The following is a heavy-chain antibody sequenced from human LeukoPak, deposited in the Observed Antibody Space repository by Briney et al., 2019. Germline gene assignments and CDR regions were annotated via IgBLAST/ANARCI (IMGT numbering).Heavy chain of an antibody. D-gene: IGHD4-17*01. CDR3: ARVGSYGDHPTDY. Sequence: ASVKVSCKASGYTFTGYYMHWVRQAPGQGLEWMGWINPDSGGTNYAQKFQGRVTMTRDTSISTAYMELSRLRSDDTAVYYCARVGSYGDHPTDYWGQGTLVTVSS. CDR1: GYTFTGYY. J-gene: IGHJ4*02. CDR2: INPDSGGT. V-gene: IGHV1-2*02.